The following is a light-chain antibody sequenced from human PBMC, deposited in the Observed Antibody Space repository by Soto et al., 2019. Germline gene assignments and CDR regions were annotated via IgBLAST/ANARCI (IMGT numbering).Light chain of an antibody. Sequence: EVVMTQSPATLSASPGEGATLSCRASQGISDTLAWYQHKPGQTPKLLIYDTSTMATGVPARFSGSRSGTECTLTINSLQPEDFAVYYCQRYNNCPRTFGGGTKVESK. CDR2: DTS. V-gene: IGKV3-15*01. CDR1: QGISDT. CDR3: QRYNNCPRT. J-gene: IGKJ4*01.